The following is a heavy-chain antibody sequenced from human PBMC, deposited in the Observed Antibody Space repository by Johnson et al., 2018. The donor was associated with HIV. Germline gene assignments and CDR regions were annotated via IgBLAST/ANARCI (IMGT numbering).Heavy chain of an antibody. V-gene: IGHV3-20*04. D-gene: IGHD3-22*01. CDR2: INWNGGST. CDR1: GFTFDDYG. CDR3: ARATYYYDTSGYLIRPRAFDI. J-gene: IGHJ3*02. Sequence: MLLVESGGGVVRPGGSLRLSCAASGFTFDDYGMSWVRQAPGKGLEWVSGINWNGGSTGYADSVKGRFTVSSDSAKNSLYLQMNSLRAEDTALYYCARATYYYDTSGYLIRPRAFDIWGQGTVVTVSS.